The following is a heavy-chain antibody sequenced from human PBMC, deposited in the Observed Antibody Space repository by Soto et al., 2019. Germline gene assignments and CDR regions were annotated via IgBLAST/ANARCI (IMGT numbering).Heavy chain of an antibody. V-gene: IGHV4-31*03. Sequence: PSETLSLTCTVSGGSISSGGYYWSWIRQHPGKGLEWIGYIYYSGSTYYNPSLKSRVTISVDTSKNQFSLKLSSVTAADTAVYYCARARSSWYDWSFDYWGQGTLVTVSS. CDR3: ARARSSWYDWSFDY. CDR1: GGSISSGGYY. D-gene: IGHD6-13*01. CDR2: IYYSGST. J-gene: IGHJ4*02.